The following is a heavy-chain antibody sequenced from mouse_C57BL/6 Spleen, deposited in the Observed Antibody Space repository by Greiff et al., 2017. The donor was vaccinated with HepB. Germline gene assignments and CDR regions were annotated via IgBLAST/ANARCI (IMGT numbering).Heavy chain of an antibody. D-gene: IGHD2-1*01. CDR2: IDPSDSYT. V-gene: IGHV1-69*01. Sequence: QLKESGAELVMPGASVKLSCKASGYTFTSYWMHWVKQRPGQGLEWIGEIDPSDSYTNYNQKFKGKSTLTVDKSSSTAYMQLSSLTSEDSAVYYCARGYGNYYAMDYWGQGTSVTVSS. CDR3: ARGYGNYYAMDY. J-gene: IGHJ4*01. CDR1: GYTFTSYW.